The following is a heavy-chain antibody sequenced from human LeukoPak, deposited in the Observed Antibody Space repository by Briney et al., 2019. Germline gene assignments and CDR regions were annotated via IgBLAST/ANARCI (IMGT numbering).Heavy chain of an antibody. CDR1: GGSISSSSYY. CDR3: ARDLIGEFDYDSTGGGNYFDY. V-gene: IGHV4-39*07. CDR2: IYYSGST. J-gene: IGHJ4*02. Sequence: PSETLSLTCTVSGGSISSSSYYWGWIRQPPGEGLEWIGSIYYSGSTYYNPSLKSRVTISVDTSKNQFSLKLSSVTAADTAVYYCARDLIGEFDYDSTGGGNYFDYWGQGTLVTVSS. D-gene: IGHD3-22*01.